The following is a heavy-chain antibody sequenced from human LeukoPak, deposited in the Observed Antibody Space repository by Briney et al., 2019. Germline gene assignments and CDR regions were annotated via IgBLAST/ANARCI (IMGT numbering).Heavy chain of an antibody. V-gene: IGHV1-18*01. J-gene: IGHJ4*02. Sequence: ASVKVSCKASGYTFTSYGISWVRQAPGQGLEWMGWISAYNGNTNYAQKLQGRVTMTTDTSTSTAYMELRSLRSDDTAVYYCARDADDFSGYSFLDYWGQGTLVTVSS. D-gene: IGHD3-22*01. CDR2: ISAYNGNT. CDR1: GYTFTSYG. CDR3: ARDADDFSGYSFLDY.